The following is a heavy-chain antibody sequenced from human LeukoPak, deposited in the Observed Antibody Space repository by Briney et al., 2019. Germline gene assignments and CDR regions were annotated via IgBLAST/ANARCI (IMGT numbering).Heavy chain of an antibody. V-gene: IGHV4-38-2*02. D-gene: IGHD6-13*01. CDR3: ARGPIAPDY. CDR2: IYHSGST. CDR1: GYSISSGYY. J-gene: IGHJ4*02. Sequence: KPSETLSLTCTVSGYSISSGYYWGWIRQPPGKGLEWIGSIYHSGSTYYNPSLKSRVTISVDTSKNQFSLKLSSVTAADTAVYYCARGPIAPDYWGQGTLVTVSS.